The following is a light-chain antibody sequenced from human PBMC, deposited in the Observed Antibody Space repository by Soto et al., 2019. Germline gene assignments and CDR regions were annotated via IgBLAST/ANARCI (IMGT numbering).Light chain of an antibody. CDR1: ESVSIY. V-gene: IGKV3-11*01. Sequence: EFVLTQSPATLSLSPGERATLSCRASESVSIYLAWYQQKPGQAPRLLIYDASNRATGIPARFSGSGSGTDFTLTISSLEPEDVAVYYCQQRSNWPPITFGGGTKVEIK. J-gene: IGKJ4*01. CDR3: QQRSNWPPIT. CDR2: DAS.